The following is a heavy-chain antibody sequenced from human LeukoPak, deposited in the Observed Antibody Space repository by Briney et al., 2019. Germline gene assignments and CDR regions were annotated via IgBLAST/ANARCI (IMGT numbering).Heavy chain of an antibody. Sequence: SETLSLTCAVYGGSFSGYYWSWIRQPPGKGLEWIGEINHSGSTNYNPSLKSRVTISVDTSKNQFPLKLSSVTAADTAVYYCARYTYDYIWGSPPPFFDYWGQGTLVTVSS. J-gene: IGHJ4*02. D-gene: IGHD3-16*01. CDR2: INHSGST. CDR3: ARYTYDYIWGSPPPFFDY. V-gene: IGHV4-34*01. CDR1: GGSFSGYY.